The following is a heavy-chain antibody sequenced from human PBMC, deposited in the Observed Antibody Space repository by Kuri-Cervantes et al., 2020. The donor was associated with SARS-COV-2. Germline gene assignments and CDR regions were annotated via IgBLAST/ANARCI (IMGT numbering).Heavy chain of an antibody. D-gene: IGHD3-22*01. CDR2: ISYDGSNK. V-gene: IGHV3-30-3*01. CDR1: GFTFSSYA. J-gene: IGHJ4*02. CDR3: AKALFYYYDSSGYIDY. Sequence: GEPLKISCAASGFTFSSYAMHWVRQAPGKGLEWVAVISYDGSNKYYADSVKGRFTISRDNSKNTLYLQMNSLRAEDTAVYYCAKALFYYYDSSGYIDYWGQGTLVTVSS.